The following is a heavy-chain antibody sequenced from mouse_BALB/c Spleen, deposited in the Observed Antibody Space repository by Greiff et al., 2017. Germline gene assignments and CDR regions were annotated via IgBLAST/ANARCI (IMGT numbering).Heavy chain of an antibody. V-gene: IGHV5-6-5*01. CDR3: ARERGYDYDAEFYYAMDY. CDR1: GFTFSSYA. J-gene: IGHJ4*01. Sequence: EVQVVESGGGLVKPGGSLKLSCAASGFTFSSYAMSWVRQTPEKRLEWVASISSGGSTYYPDSVKGRFTISRDNARNILYLQMSSLRSEDTAMYYCARERGYDYDAEFYYAMDYWGQGTSVTVSS. D-gene: IGHD2-4*01. CDR2: ISSGGST.